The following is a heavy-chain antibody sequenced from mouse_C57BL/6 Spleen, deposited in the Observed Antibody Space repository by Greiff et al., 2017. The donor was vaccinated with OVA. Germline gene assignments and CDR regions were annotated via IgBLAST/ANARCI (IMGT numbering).Heavy chain of an antibody. CDR3: ARREAVVARYFDV. D-gene: IGHD1-1*01. CDR2: IYPRDGST. Sequence: QVQLQQSGPELVKPGASVKLSCKASGYTFTSYDINWVKQRPGQGLEWIGWIYPRDGSTKYTEKFKGKATLTVDTSSSTAYMELHSLTSEDSAVYFCARREAVVARYFDVWGTGTTVTVSS. V-gene: IGHV1-85*01. J-gene: IGHJ1*03. CDR1: GYTFTSYD.